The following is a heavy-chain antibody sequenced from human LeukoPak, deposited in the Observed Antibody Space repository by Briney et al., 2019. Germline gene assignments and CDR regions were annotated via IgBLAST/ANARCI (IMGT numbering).Heavy chain of an antibody. J-gene: IGHJ4*02. Sequence: PSETLSLSCTVSGDSISSSGYYWGWIRQHPGKGLEWIMNISSCGGPYTNPSLKSRVTISVDTSKHRFSLKLNSMTAADTAVYYCARHFVLWGEGAIVTVSS. V-gene: IGHV4-39*01. CDR2: ISSCGGP. CDR3: ARHFVL. CDR1: GDSISSSGYY.